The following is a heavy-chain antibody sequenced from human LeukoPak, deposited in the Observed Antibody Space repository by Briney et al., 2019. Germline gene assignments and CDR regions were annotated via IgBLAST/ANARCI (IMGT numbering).Heavy chain of an antibody. Sequence: GGSLRLSCTASGFTFGDYAMSWFRQAPGKGLEWVGFVRGKAYGGTTEYAASVEGRFTISRDDSKSIAYPQMNSLKTEDTAVYYCTRDGTYDFWSGYPDYWGRGTLVTVSS. J-gene: IGHJ4*02. V-gene: IGHV3-49*03. CDR3: TRDGTYDFWSGYPDY. D-gene: IGHD3-3*01. CDR1: GFTFGDYA. CDR2: VRGKAYGGTT.